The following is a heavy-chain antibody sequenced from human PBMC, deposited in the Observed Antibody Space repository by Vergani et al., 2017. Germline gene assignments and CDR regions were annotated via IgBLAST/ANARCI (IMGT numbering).Heavy chain of an antibody. V-gene: IGHV1-3*01. CDR1: GYTFTSYA. CDR2: INAGNGNT. D-gene: IGHD2-15*01. CDR3: ARGFKVAAMGPYYYGMDV. Sequence: QVQLVQSGAEVKKPGASVKVSCKASGYTFTSYAMHWVRQAPGQRLEWMGWINAGNGNTKYSQKFQGRVTITRDTSASTAYMELSSLRSEDTAVYYCARGFKVAAMGPYYYGMDVWGQGTTVTVSS. J-gene: IGHJ6*02.